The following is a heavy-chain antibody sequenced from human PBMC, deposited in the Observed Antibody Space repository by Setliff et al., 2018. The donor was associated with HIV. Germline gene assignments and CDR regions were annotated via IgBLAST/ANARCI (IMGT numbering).Heavy chain of an antibody. CDR1: GGSISNNY. J-gene: IGHJ4*02. V-gene: IGHV4-4*09. D-gene: IGHD2-21*02. CDR3: ATLDHSGGNFLAY. Sequence: SETLSLTCNVSGGSISNNYCNWIRQPPGKGPEWIGYIHSSGSTIYNPSLKSRITISLDMSKEQFSLELSSATAADTAVYYCATLDHSGGNFLAYWGQGSLVTVSS. CDR2: IHSSGST.